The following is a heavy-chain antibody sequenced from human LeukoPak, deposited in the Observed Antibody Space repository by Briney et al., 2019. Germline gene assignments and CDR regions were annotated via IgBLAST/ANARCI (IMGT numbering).Heavy chain of an antibody. CDR2: IYHSGST. J-gene: IGHJ6*03. Sequence: SETLSLTCAVSGYSIGSGYYCGWIRQPPGKGLEWIGSIYHSGSTYYNPSLKSRVTISVDTSKNQFSLKLSSVTAADTAVYYCARQGWIQLWLRGYYYYYMDVWGKGTTVPVSS. CDR1: GYSIGSGYY. CDR3: ARQGWIQLWLRGYYYYYMDV. D-gene: IGHD5-18*01. V-gene: IGHV4-38-2*01.